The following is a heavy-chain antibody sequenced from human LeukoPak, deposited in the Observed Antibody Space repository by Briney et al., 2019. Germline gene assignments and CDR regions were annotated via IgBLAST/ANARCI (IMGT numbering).Heavy chain of an antibody. V-gene: IGHV1-69*05. Sequence: SVKVSCKASGGTFSSYAISWVLQAPGQGLEWMGRIIPIFGTANYAQKFQGRVTITTDESTSTAYMELSSLRSEDTAVYNCATEHIATLQTFDYWGQGTLVTVSS. J-gene: IGHJ4*02. D-gene: IGHD4-11*01. CDR2: IIPIFGTA. CDR3: ATEHIATLQTFDY. CDR1: GGTFSSYA.